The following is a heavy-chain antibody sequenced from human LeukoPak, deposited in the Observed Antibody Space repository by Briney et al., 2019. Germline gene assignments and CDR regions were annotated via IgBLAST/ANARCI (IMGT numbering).Heavy chain of an antibody. Sequence: PSETLSLTCTVSGGSISSSSYYWGWIRQPPGKGLEWIGSIYYSGSTYYNPSLKSRVTISVDTSKNQFSLKLSSVTAADTAVYYCARLHSNYFNFDYWGQGTLVTVSS. V-gene: IGHV4-39*01. D-gene: IGHD4-11*01. J-gene: IGHJ4*02. CDR2: IYYSGST. CDR1: GGSISSSSYY. CDR3: ARLHSNYFNFDY.